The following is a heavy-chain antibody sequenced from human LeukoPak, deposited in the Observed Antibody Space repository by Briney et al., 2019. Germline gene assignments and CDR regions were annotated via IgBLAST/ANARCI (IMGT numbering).Heavy chain of an antibody. CDR3: ARGTTLKTYYYDSSATFDY. V-gene: IGHV3-30-3*01. D-gene: IGHD3-22*01. CDR2: ISYDGSNK. J-gene: IGHJ4*02. Sequence: GGSLRLSCAASGFTFSSYAMHWVRQAPGKGLEWVAVISYDGSNKYYADSVKGRFTISRDNSKNTLYLQMNSLRAEDTAVYYCARGTTLKTYYYDSSATFDYWAREPWSPSPQ. CDR1: GFTFSSYA.